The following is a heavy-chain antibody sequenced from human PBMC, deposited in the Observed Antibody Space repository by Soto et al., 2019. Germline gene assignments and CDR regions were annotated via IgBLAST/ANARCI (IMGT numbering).Heavy chain of an antibody. CDR2: ISGSSGST. V-gene: IGHV3-23*01. D-gene: IGHD2-15*01. CDR1: GFTFSSYA. J-gene: IGHJ4*02. CDR3: ESAPADSVVVVAADFDY. Sequence: EVQLLESGGGLIQPGGSLRLSCAASGFTFSSYAMSWVRQAPGKGLEWVSGISGSSGSTYYADSVKGRFTISRDNSKNTLLLQMNSLRAEATDLYSCESAPADSVVVVAADFDYWGRGTLVTVSS.